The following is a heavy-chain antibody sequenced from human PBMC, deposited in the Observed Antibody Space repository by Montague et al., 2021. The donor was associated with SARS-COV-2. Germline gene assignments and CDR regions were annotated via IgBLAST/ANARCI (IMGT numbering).Heavy chain of an antibody. Sequence: TLSLTCTVSGGSISSGGYYWSWIRQHPGRGLEWFGYIHYSGXTXYXXXXKXRVTISVGTSKNRLSLRLSAVTAADTAVYYCARQPTLEYCGGDCYHDAFDIWGQGTLATVSS. CDR3: ARQPTLEYCGGDCYHDAFDI. CDR1: GGSISSGGYY. J-gene: IGHJ3*02. V-gene: IGHV4-31*03. CDR2: IHYSGXT. D-gene: IGHD2-21*02.